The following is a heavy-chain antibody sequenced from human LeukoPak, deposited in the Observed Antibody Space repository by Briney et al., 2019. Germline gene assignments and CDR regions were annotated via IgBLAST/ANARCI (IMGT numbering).Heavy chain of an antibody. Sequence: GGSLRLSCTASGFTFGEYGMSWVRQAPGKGLEWIGFIRSKGHGGTTEYAASVKGRFTISRDDSKSIAYLQLNSLKTEDTAVYYCTLTMIVEARSHFDYWGQGTLVTVSS. V-gene: IGHV3-49*04. CDR2: IRSKGHGGTT. J-gene: IGHJ4*02. CDR3: TLTMIVEARSHFDY. CDR1: GFTFGEYG. D-gene: IGHD3-22*01.